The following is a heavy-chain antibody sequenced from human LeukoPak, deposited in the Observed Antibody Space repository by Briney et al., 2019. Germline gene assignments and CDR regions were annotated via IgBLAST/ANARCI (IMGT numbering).Heavy chain of an antibody. V-gene: IGHV3-53*01. CDR1: GFTVSSNY. CDR3: ARVAVSLAIDY. Sequence: GGSLRLSCAASGFTVSSNYMSWVRQAPGKGPEWVSVIYSGGSTYYADSVKGRFTISRDNSKNTLYLQMNSLRAEDTAVYYCARVAVSLAIDYWGQGTLVTVSS. J-gene: IGHJ4*02. CDR2: IYSGGST. D-gene: IGHD6-19*01.